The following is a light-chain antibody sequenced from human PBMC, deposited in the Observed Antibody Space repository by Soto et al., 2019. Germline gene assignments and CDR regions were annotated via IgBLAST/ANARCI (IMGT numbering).Light chain of an antibody. J-gene: IGKJ1*01. Sequence: DIQMTPSPSTLSASVGDRVTITCRASQSISRWLAWSQQKPGKAPKLLIYDASTLEVGVPSRFSGSASGTEFTLTISSLQPDDFATYYCQQYNSVRWTFGQGTKV. V-gene: IGKV1-5*01. CDR2: DAS. CDR1: QSISRW. CDR3: QQYNSVRWT.